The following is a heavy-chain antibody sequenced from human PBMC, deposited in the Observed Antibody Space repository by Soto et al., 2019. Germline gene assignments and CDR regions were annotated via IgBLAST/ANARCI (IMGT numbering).Heavy chain of an antibody. J-gene: IGHJ6*02. D-gene: IGHD3-3*01. CDR2: IYHSGST. Sequence: SETLSLTCAVSGDSISSSNWWSWVRQSPGKGLDWIGEIYHSGSTNYNPSLMSRVTISLDKSKNQFSLRLRSVTAADTAVYYCARDQIFGVVRTHYYYAMDVWGQGTTVT. V-gene: IGHV4-4*02. CDR1: GDSISSSNW. CDR3: ARDQIFGVVRTHYYYAMDV.